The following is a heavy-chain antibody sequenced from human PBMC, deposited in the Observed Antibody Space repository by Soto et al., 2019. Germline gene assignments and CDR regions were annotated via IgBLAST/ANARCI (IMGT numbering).Heavy chain of an antibody. CDR2: ISGSGGST. J-gene: IGHJ5*02. CDR3: AKLSGYPPWCDP. Sequence: EVQLLESGGGLVQPGGSLRLFCAASGFTFSSYAMSWVRQAPGKGLEWVSAISGSGGSTYYADSVKGRFTISRDNSKNTLYLQMNSLRAEDTAVYYCAKLSGYPPWCDPWGQGTLVTVSS. CDR1: GFTFSSYA. D-gene: IGHD3-22*01. V-gene: IGHV3-23*01.